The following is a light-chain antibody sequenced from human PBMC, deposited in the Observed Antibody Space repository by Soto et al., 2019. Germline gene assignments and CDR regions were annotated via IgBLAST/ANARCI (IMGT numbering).Light chain of an antibody. CDR2: HVG. Sequence: QSVLTQPRSVSGSPGQSVTISCTGTSSDVGGWNYVSWFQHHPDKAPQLMIYHVGERPSGVPDRFSGSKSGNTASLTISGVQAEDEADYYCCSYAGSYSWIFGGGTQLTVL. CDR3: CSYAGSYSWI. CDR1: SSDVGGWNY. J-gene: IGLJ7*01. V-gene: IGLV2-11*01.